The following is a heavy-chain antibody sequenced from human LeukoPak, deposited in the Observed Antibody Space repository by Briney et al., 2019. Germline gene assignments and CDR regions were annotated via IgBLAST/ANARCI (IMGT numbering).Heavy chain of an antibody. CDR3: TRGYYEPFDR. J-gene: IGHJ4*02. CDR2: VDYSGST. Sequence: SETLSLNCTVSGGSVSSSHWNWIRQPPGKGLEWIGNVDYSGSTKYNPSLRSRVTMSLDTSNNQFSLKLRSVTASDTALYYCTRGYYEPFDRWGEGTLVTVSS. D-gene: IGHD3-22*01. V-gene: IGHV4-59*02. CDR1: GGSVSSSH.